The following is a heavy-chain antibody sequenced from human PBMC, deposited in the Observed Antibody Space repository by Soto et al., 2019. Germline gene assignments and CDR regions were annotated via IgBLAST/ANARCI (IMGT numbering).Heavy chain of an antibody. CDR2: IIPIFGTA. V-gene: IGHV1-69*01. CDR1: GGTFSSYA. Sequence: QVQLVQSGAEVNKPGSSVKVSCKASGGTFSSYAISWVRQAPGPGLEWMGGIIPIFGTANYAQKFQGRATITADESTSTAYMELSSLRSEDTAVYYCARDDGYCSGGSCATNGMDVWGQGTTVTVSS. J-gene: IGHJ6*02. CDR3: ARDDGYCSGGSCATNGMDV. D-gene: IGHD2-15*01.